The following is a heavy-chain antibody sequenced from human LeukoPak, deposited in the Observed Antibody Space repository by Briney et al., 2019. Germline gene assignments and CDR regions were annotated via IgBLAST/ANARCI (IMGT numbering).Heavy chain of an antibody. CDR1: GFTFTSSA. J-gene: IGHJ4*02. V-gene: IGHV1-58*01. CDR3: AADPPYYYDSSGSY. CDR2: IVVGSGNT. Sequence: ASVKVSCKASGFTFTSSAVQWVRQARGQRLEWIGWIVVGSGNTNYAQKFQERVTITRDMSTSTAYTELSSLRSEDTAVYYCAADPPYYYDSSGSYWGQGTLVTVSS. D-gene: IGHD3-22*01.